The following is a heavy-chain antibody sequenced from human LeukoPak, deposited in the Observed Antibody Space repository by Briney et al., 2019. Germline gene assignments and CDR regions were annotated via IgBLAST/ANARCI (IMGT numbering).Heavy chain of an antibody. CDR3: ARVLDYLGYFDY. V-gene: IGHV4-59*01. Sequence: PSETLSLTCTVSCGSISSYYWSWIRQPPGKGLEWIGYIYYSGSTNYNPSLKSRVTISVDTSKNQFSLKLSSVTAADTAVYYCARVLDYLGYFDYWGQGTLVTVSS. CDR1: CGSISSYY. CDR2: IYYSGST. D-gene: IGHD4/OR15-4a*01. J-gene: IGHJ4*02.